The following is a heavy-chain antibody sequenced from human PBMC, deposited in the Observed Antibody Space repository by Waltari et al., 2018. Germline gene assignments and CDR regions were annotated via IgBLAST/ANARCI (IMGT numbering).Heavy chain of an antibody. CDR3: TTEVFTYYDILFSFDY. J-gene: IGHJ4*02. D-gene: IGHD3-9*01. CDR1: GFTFSNAC. Sequence: EVQLVESGGGLVKPGGSLRLSCAASGFTFSNACLSWVRQAPGKGLEWVGRIKSKTDGGTTDYAAPVKGRFTISRDDSKNTLYLQMNSLKTEDTAVYHCTTEVFTYYDILFSFDYWGQGTLVTVSS. CDR2: IKSKTDGGTT. V-gene: IGHV3-15*01.